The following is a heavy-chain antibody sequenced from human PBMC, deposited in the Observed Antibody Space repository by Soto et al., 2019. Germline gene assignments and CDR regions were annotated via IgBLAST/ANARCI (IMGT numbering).Heavy chain of an antibody. V-gene: IGHV1-18*01. CDR3: ARYCSSNSCDHYFDY. CDR1: GYSFTNYD. J-gene: IGHJ4*02. D-gene: IGHD2-2*01. CDR2: ISPYNGDT. Sequence: ASVKVSCKASGYSFTNYDISWVRQAPGQGLEWMGWISPYNGDTNYAQKLQGRVTMTTDTSTSTAYMELRSLRSGDTAVYYCARYCSSNSCDHYFDYWGQGTLVTVSS.